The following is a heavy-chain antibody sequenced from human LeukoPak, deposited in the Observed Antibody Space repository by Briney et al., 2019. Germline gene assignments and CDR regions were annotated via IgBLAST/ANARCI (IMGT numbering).Heavy chain of an antibody. J-gene: IGHJ3*02. Sequence: SETLSLTCTVSGGSISSSYYWGWIRQPPGKGLEWIGCIYYTGTTHYNPALKSRVTISVDTSKNRFSLNVSSVTAADTAVYFCAMPLGFGLRDPFDIWGRGTMVTVSS. CDR2: IYYTGTT. CDR3: AMPLGFGLRDPFDI. CDR1: GGSISSSYY. V-gene: IGHV4-39*01. D-gene: IGHD3-10*01.